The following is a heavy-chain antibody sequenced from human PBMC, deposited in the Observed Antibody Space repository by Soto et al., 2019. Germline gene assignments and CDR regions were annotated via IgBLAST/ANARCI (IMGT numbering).Heavy chain of an antibody. V-gene: IGHV3-21*01. Sequence: GGSLRLSCAASGFTFSSYSMNWVRQAPGKGLEWVSSISSSSSYIYYADSVKGRFTISRDNAKNSLYLQMNSLRAEDTAVYYCARGSLDYCSSTSCPLGYWGQGTLVTVSS. D-gene: IGHD2-2*01. CDR1: GFTFSSYS. J-gene: IGHJ4*02. CDR3: ARGSLDYCSSTSCPLGY. CDR2: ISSSSSYI.